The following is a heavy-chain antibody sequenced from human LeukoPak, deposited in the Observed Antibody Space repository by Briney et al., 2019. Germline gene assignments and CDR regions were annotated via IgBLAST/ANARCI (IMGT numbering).Heavy chain of an antibody. CDR2: INWNGGST. J-gene: IGHJ4*02. CDR1: GFTFDDYG. Sequence: GGSLRLSCAASGFTFDDYGMSWVRQAPGKGLEWVPGINWNGGSTGYADSVKGRFTISRDNAKNSLYLQMNSLRAEDTALYYCARRGSDDHFDYWGQGTLVTVSS. D-gene: IGHD3-16*01. V-gene: IGHV3-20*04. CDR3: ARRGSDDHFDY.